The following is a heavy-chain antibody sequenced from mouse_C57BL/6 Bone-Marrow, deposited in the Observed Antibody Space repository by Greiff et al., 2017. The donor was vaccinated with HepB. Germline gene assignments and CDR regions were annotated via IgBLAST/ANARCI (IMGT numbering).Heavy chain of an antibody. Sequence: QVQLQQSGAELMKPGASVKLSCKATGYTFTGYWIEWVKQRPGHGLEWIGEILPGSGSTNYNEKFKGKATFTADTSSNTAYMQLSSLTTEDSAIYYCARLWFYLDYYGSSYCWYFDVWGTGTTVTVSS. CDR1: GYTFTGYW. V-gene: IGHV1-9*01. D-gene: IGHD1-1*01. J-gene: IGHJ1*03. CDR2: ILPGSGST. CDR3: ARLWFYLDYYGSSYCWYFDV.